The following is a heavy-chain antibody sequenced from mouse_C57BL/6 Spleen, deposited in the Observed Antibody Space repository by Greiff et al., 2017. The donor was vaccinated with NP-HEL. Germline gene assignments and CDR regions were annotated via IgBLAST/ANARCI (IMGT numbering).Heavy chain of an antibody. CDR3: ARSEHYPWFAY. Sequence: QVQLQQPGAELVKPGASVKLSCKASGYTFTSYWMHWVKQRPGQGLEWIGMIHPNSGSTNYNEKFKSKATLTVDKSSSTAYMQLSSLTSEDSAVYYGARSEHYPWFAYWGQGTLVTVSA. CDR2: IHPNSGST. CDR1: GYTFTSYW. V-gene: IGHV1-64*01. D-gene: IGHD5-5*01. J-gene: IGHJ3*01.